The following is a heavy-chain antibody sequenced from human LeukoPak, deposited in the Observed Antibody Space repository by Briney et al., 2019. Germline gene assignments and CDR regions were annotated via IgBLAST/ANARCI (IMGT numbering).Heavy chain of an antibody. CDR1: GFTFSSYG. Sequence: GRSLRLSCAASGFTFSSYGMHWVRQAPGKGLEWVAVISYDGSNKYYADSVKGRFTISRDNSKNTLYLQMNSLRAEDTAVYYCAKDRVTVTTSNSDFDYWGQGTLVTVSS. J-gene: IGHJ4*02. D-gene: IGHD4-17*01. CDR3: AKDRVTVTTSNSDFDY. CDR2: ISYDGSNK. V-gene: IGHV3-30*18.